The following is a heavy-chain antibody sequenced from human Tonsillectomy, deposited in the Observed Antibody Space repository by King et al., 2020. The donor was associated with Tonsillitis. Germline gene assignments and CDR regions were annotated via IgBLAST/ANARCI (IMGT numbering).Heavy chain of an antibody. CDR2: ISSSSSAI. CDR3: ARENGFRTLDY. J-gene: IGHJ4*02. D-gene: IGHD3/OR15-3a*01. V-gene: IGHV3-21*01. Sequence: EVQLVESGEGLVQPGGSLRLSCTASGFTFSTYSMNWVRQAPGKGLEWVSAISSSSSAIYYSDSVKGRFTTSRDNATNSLYLHMNSLRAEDTAVYYCARENGFRTLDYWGQRLLVTVSS. CDR1: GFTFSTYS.